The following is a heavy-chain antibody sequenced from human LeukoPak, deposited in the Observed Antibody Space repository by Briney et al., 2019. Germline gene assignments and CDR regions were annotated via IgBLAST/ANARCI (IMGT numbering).Heavy chain of an antibody. CDR3: AKDSSSSWYGGDSK. J-gene: IGHJ4*02. CDR2: ISPDGSYK. V-gene: IGHV3-30*18. CDR1: GFTFSKFG. D-gene: IGHD6-13*01. Sequence: GGSLRLSCAASGFTFSKFGLHWVRQAPGRGREWVALISPDGSYKYYADSLKGRFTISRDNSKNTLYLKMNSLRGEDTAVYYCAKDSSSSWYGGDSKWGQGTLVTVSS.